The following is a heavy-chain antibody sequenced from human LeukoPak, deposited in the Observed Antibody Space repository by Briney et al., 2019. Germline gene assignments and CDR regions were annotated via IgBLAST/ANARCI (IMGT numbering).Heavy chain of an antibody. CDR3: ARDLSPSHMVAAIVAY. J-gene: IGHJ4*02. CDR2: INPNSGGT. D-gene: IGHD5-12*01. Sequence: APVKVSCKASGYTFTGYYIHWVRRAPGQGLEWMGWINPNSGGTNYAQKFQGRVTMTRDTSIDTAYMELSGLRSDDTAMFYCARDLSPSHMVAAIVAYWGQGTLVTVSS. CDR1: GYTFTGYY. V-gene: IGHV1-2*02.